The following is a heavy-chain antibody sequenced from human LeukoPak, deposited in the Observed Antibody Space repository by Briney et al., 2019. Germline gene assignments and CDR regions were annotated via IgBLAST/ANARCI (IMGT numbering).Heavy chain of an antibody. J-gene: IGHJ4*02. V-gene: IGHV1-2*02. CDR1: GYTFTGYY. CDR3: ARRITIFGVTMGYYFDY. CDR2: INPNSGDT. Sequence: ASVKVSCKASGYTFTGYYMHWVRQAPGQGLEWMGWINPNSGDTNYAQKLQGRVTMTTDTSTSTAYMELRSLRSDDTAVYYCARRITIFGVTMGYYFDYWGQGTLVTVSS. D-gene: IGHD3-3*01.